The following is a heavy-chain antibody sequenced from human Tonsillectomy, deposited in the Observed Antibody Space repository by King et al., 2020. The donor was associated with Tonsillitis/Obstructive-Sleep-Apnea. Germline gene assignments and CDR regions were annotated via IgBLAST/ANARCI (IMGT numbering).Heavy chain of an antibody. Sequence: VQLVESGGGLVQPGESLRLSCAASGFTFSDHYMDWVRQAPGKGLEWVGRTKNNANSYTTDYAASVKGRFNISRDDSENSLYLQMNSLKHEDTAVYYCARGGNADYYFGVDVWGQGTTVTVSS. J-gene: IGHJ6*02. V-gene: IGHV3-72*01. D-gene: IGHD2-8*01. CDR3: ARGGNADYYFGVDV. CDR1: GFTFSDHY. CDR2: TKNNANSYTT.